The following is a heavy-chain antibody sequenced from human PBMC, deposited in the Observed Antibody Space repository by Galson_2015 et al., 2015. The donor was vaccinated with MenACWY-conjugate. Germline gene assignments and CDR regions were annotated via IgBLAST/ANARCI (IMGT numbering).Heavy chain of an antibody. Sequence: SLRLSCAGSGFTFRNYWMTWVRQAPGQGLEWVASIKKDGSEKSYVDSVKGRFTISRDNAKTSLYLEMNSLCVEDTAVYSCARGIYGMDVWGQGTTVTASS. CDR3: ARGIYGMDV. V-gene: IGHV3-7*03. J-gene: IGHJ6*02. CDR1: GFTFRNYW. CDR2: IKKDGSEK.